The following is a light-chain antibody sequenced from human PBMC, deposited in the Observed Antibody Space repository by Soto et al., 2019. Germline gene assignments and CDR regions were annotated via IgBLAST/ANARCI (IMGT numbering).Light chain of an antibody. CDR1: QSVSSSY. CDR2: QTS. J-gene: IGKJ1*01. Sequence: EIVLTPSPGTLSLSPGERATLSRRASQSVSSSYLAWYQQKPGQAPRLLIYQTSIRAAGIPARFSASGSGTDFTLTISDVQPEDFALYYCHQRQSWPRTFGQGTKVDI. V-gene: IGKV3D-20*02. CDR3: HQRQSWPRT.